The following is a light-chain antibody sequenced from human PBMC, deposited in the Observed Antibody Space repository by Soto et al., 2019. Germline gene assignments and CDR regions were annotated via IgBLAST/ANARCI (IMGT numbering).Light chain of an antibody. CDR3: QSYDSTLRGLVA. V-gene: IGLV1-40*01. CDR2: GNN. CDR1: SSNIGATSD. Sequence: QSVLTQPTSVSGAPGQRVTISCTGSSSNIGATSDVHWYQQLPGAAPKLLIYGNNNRPSGVPARFSGSKSGTSASLAITGLQVEDEADYYCQSYDSTLRGLVAFGGGTKVTVL. J-gene: IGLJ2*01.